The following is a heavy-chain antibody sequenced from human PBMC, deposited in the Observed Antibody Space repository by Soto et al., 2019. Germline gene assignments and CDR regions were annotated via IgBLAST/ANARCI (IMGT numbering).Heavy chain of an antibody. D-gene: IGHD3-22*01. Sequence: PSETLPLTCTVSGGSISSYYWSWIRQPPGKGLEWIGYIYYSGSTNYNPSLKSRVTISVDTSKNQFSLKLSSVTAADTAVYYCARGHYYDSSGYYRGFDYWGQGTLVTVSS. V-gene: IGHV4-59*01. CDR1: GGSISSYY. CDR2: IYYSGST. J-gene: IGHJ4*02. CDR3: ARGHYYDSSGYYRGFDY.